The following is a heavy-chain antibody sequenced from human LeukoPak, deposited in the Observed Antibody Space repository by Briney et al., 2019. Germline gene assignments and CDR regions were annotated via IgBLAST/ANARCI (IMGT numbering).Heavy chain of an antibody. D-gene: IGHD3-10*01. J-gene: IGHJ4*02. Sequence: SGTLSLTCAVSGGSISSGHWWSWVRQPPGKGLEWIGQIWHSGNTNYSPSLKSRVTVSVDRSKNQFSLKLTSVTAADTAMYYCANSVRGVIFYWGQGTLVTVSS. CDR1: GGSISSGHW. CDR2: IWHSGNT. CDR3: ANSVRGVIFY. V-gene: IGHV4-4*02.